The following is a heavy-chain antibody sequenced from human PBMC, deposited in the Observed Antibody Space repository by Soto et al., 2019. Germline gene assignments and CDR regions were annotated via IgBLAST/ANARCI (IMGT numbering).Heavy chain of an antibody. J-gene: IGHJ3*02. V-gene: IGHV5-51*01. CDR2: IYPGDSDT. CDR1: GYSFTSYW. Sequence: HXASLKISCKGCGYSFTSYWIGWVRQMPGKGLEWMGIIYPGDSDTRYSPSFQGQVTISADKSISTAYLQWSSLKASDTAMYYCARPKELSDAFDIWGQGTMVTASS. CDR3: ARPKELSDAFDI. D-gene: IGHD1-7*01.